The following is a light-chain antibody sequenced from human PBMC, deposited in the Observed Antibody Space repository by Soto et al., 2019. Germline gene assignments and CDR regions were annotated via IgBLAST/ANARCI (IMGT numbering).Light chain of an antibody. V-gene: IGLV2-14*01. CDR3: SSYTSSSIYV. Sequence: QSVLTQPASVSGSPGQAIMISCTGTSSDVGANNYVSWYQQHPGKAPKLMIYDVSNRPSGVSNRFSGSKSGDTASLTISGLQAEDEADYYCSSYTSSSIYVFGTGTKLTVL. CDR2: DVS. CDR1: SSDVGANNY. J-gene: IGLJ1*01.